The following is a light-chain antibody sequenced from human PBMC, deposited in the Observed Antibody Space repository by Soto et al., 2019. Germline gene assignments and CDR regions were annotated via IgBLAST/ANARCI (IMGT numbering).Light chain of an antibody. CDR2: GNT. V-gene: IGLV1-40*01. CDR1: SSNIGAGYD. Sequence: QAVVTQPPSVSGAPGQRVTISCTGSSSNIGAGYDVHWYQQLPGRAPKLLIYGNTNRPSGVPDRFSGSKSCTSASLAITGLQAEDEADYYCLSFDSSLSVVFGGGTQLTVL. CDR3: LSFDSSLSVV. J-gene: IGLJ2*01.